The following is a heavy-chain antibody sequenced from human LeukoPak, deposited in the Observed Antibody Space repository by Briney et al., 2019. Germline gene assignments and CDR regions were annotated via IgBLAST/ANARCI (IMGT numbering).Heavy chain of an antibody. J-gene: IGHJ4*02. D-gene: IGHD3-22*01. Sequence: GSSVKVSCKASGGTFSSYAISWVRQAPGQGLEWMGWINPNSGGTNYAQKFQGRVTMTRDTSISTAYMELSRLRSDDTAVYYCARDGRVGYYDSSGSLDYWGQGTLVTVSS. CDR3: ARDGRVGYYDSSGSLDY. CDR2: INPNSGGT. V-gene: IGHV1-2*02. CDR1: GGTFSSYA.